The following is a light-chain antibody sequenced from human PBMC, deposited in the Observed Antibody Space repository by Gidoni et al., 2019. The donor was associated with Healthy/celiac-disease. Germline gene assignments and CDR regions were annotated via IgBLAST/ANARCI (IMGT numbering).Light chain of an antibody. CDR1: QNVLYSSNNKNY. CDR3: QQYYSTPFT. V-gene: IGKV4-1*01. Sequence: DIVMTQSPDSLAVSLGERATINCKSSQNVLYSSNNKNYLAWYQQKPGQPPKPLIYWASTRESGVPDRFSGSGSGTDFTLTISSLQAEDVAVYYCQQYYSTPFTFGPGTKVDIK. J-gene: IGKJ3*01. CDR2: WAS.